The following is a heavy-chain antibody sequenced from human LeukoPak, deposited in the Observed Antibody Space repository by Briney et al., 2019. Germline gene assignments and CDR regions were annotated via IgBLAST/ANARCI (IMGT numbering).Heavy chain of an antibody. J-gene: IGHJ4*02. V-gene: IGHV3-30*18. CDR3: AKGVVVPAAMIDY. Sequence: GGSLRLSCAGSGFTFSNYGMHWVRQAPGKGPEWVAVISYDGTNKYYADSVKGRFTISRDNSKNTLYLQMNSLRAEDTAVYYCAKGVVVPAAMIDYWGQGTLVTVSS. CDR1: GFTFSNYG. D-gene: IGHD2-2*01. CDR2: ISYDGTNK.